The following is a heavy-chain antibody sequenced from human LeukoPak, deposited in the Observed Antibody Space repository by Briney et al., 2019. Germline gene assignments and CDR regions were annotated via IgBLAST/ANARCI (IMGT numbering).Heavy chain of an antibody. V-gene: IGHV1-18*01. CDR3: ARTDSSASWYGTGGDY. J-gene: IGHJ4*02. D-gene: IGHD6-13*01. Sequence: ASVKVPCKASGYTFTSYGISWVRQAPGQGLEWMGWISAYNGNTNYAQKLQGRVTMTTDTSTSTAYMELRSLRSDDTAVYYCARTDSSASWYGTGGDYWGQGTLVTVSS. CDR2: ISAYNGNT. CDR1: GYTFTSYG.